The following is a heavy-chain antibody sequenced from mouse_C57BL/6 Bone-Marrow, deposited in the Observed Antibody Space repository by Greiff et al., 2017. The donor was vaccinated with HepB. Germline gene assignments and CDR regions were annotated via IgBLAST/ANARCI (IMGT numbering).Heavy chain of an antibody. CDR3: ARLGYDYDADYFDY. J-gene: IGHJ2*01. V-gene: IGHV5-4*01. D-gene: IGHD2-4*01. Sequence: EVQVVESGGGLVKPGGSLKLSCAASGFTFSSYAMSWVRQTPEKRLEWVATISDGGSYTYYPDNVKGRFTISRDNAKNNLYLQMSHLKSEDTAMYYCARLGYDYDADYFDYWGQGTTLTVSS. CDR2: ISDGGSYT. CDR1: GFTFSSYA.